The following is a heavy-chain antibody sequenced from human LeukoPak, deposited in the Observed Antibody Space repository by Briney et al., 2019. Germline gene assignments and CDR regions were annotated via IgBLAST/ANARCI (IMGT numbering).Heavy chain of an antibody. Sequence: GGSLRLSCAASGFAFSRYAMHWARQAPGEGLEYVSAMSSNGGSTYYANSVKGRFTISGDNSKNTRYLQMGSLIAQDIAVYYCARVADGSYPFDAFDIWGQGTMVTVSS. CDR1: GFAFSRYA. V-gene: IGHV3-64*01. D-gene: IGHD1-26*01. CDR3: ARVADGSYPFDAFDI. CDR2: MSSNGGST. J-gene: IGHJ3*02.